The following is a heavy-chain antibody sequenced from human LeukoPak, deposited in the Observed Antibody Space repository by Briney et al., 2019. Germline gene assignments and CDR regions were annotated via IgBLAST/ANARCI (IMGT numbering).Heavy chain of an antibody. CDR3: ARFSYCYGSGSYPDY. J-gene: IGHJ4*02. CDR2: ISAYNGNT. V-gene: IGHV1-18*01. D-gene: IGHD3-10*01. CDR1: GYTFTSNG. Sequence: VASVTVSCKASGYTFTSNGISWVRQAPGQGLEWMGWISAYNGNTNYAQKLQGRVTMTTDTSTSTAYMELRSLRSDDTAVYYCARFSYCYGSGSYPDYWGQGTLVTVSS.